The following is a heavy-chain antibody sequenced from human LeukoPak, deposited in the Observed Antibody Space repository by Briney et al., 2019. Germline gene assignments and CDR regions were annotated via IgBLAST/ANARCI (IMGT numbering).Heavy chain of an antibody. Sequence: GASVKVSCKASGYTFTGYYMHWVRQAPGQGLEWMGWINPNSGGTNYAQKFQGRVTMNKDTSISTAYMELRRLRSDYTAVYYWATGNTQYLDYWGQGTLVTVSS. CDR2: INPNSGGT. J-gene: IGHJ4*02. D-gene: IGHD4-11*01. CDR3: ATGNTQYLDY. CDR1: GYTFTGYY. V-gene: IGHV1-2*02.